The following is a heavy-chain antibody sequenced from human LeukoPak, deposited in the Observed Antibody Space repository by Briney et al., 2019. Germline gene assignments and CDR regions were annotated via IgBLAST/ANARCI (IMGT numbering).Heavy chain of an antibody. CDR1: GYTLTELS. CDR2: FDPEDGET. Sequence: ASVKVSCRFSGYTLTELSMHWVRQAPGKGLERLGGFDPEDGETIYAQKFQGRVTMTEDTSTDTAYMELSSLRSEDTAVYYCATDINDDFWSGYYGFDYWGQGTLVTVSS. J-gene: IGHJ4*02. V-gene: IGHV1-24*01. CDR3: ATDINDDFWSGYYGFDY. D-gene: IGHD3-3*01.